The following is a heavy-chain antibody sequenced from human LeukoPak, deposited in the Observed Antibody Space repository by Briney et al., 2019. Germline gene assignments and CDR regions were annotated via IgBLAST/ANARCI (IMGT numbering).Heavy chain of an antibody. D-gene: IGHD6-13*01. Sequence: GASVKVSCKASGYTFSGYYLQWVRQAPGQGLEWMGWIIPNSGGTNYAQKFQGRGTMTRDTSISTVYMELSSLGYDDTAVYYCARETGLEQLNGWFDPWGQGSLVTVSS. V-gene: IGHV1-2*02. J-gene: IGHJ5*02. CDR1: GYTFSGYY. CDR2: IIPNSGGT. CDR3: ARETGLEQLNGWFDP.